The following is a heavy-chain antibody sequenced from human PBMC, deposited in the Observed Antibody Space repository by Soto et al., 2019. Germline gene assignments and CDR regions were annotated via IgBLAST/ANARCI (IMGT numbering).Heavy chain of an antibody. CDR1: GFNFSSDG. CDR2: ISSDGSNN. J-gene: IGHJ4*02. V-gene: IGHV3-30*18. D-gene: IGHD6-6*01. Sequence: QVQLVESGGGVVQPGRSLRLSCAASGFNFSSDGMHCVRQAPVKGLEWVAVISSDGSNNYYSDSVEGRFTISRDNSKNTLYLEMNSLRAEDTAVYYCAKPGRQLVGWYYFDYWGQGTLVTVSS. CDR3: AKPGRQLVGWYYFDY.